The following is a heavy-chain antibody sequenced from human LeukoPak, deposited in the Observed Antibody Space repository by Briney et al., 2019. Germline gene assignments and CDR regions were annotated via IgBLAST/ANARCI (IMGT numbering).Heavy chain of an antibody. CDR1: GYSISSNNW. D-gene: IGHD6-19*01. CDR3: ARDQAVAANRGASDV. Sequence: SETLSLTCAVSGYSISSNNWWAWVRQPPGKGLEWIGYIYYNGNTYYNPYNPSLTSRVTMSVDTSKNQFSLKLDSVTEIDTAMYYCARDQAVAANRGASDVWGQGTMVTVSS. V-gene: IGHV4-28*03. J-gene: IGHJ3*01. CDR2: IYYNGNT.